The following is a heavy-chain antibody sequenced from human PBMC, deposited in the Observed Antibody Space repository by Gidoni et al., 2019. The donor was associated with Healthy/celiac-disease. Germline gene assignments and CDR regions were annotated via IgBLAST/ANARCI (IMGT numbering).Heavy chain of an antibody. D-gene: IGHD3-3*01. CDR2: ISSSSSYR. J-gene: IGHJ4*02. Sequence: DVQLVESGGGLVKPGVSRRLSCAASGFTFSSYSMNWVRQAPGKGMEWVSSISSSSSYRYYADSVKGRFTISRDNAKNSLYLQMTSLRAEDTAVYYCARGPSLRFLEWLTSYYFDYWGQGTLVTVSS. V-gene: IGHV3-21*01. CDR3: ARGPSLRFLEWLTSYYFDY. CDR1: GFTFSSYS.